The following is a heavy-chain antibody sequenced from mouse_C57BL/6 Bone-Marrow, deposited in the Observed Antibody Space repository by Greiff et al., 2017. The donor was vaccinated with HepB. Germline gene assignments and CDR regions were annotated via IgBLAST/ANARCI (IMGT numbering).Heavy chain of an antibody. CDR3: AFTTVVYWYCDV. CDR1: GFNIKDYY. D-gene: IGHD1-1*01. V-gene: IGHV14-2*01. CDR2: IDPEDGET. Sequence: EVQLQQSGAELVKPGASVKLSCTASGFNIKDYYLHWVKQRTEQGLEWIGRIDPEDGETKYAPKFQGQATITADTSSTTAYLPRRSLTSGDTAVSYCAFTTVVYWYCDVWGTGTTVTVSS. J-gene: IGHJ1*03.